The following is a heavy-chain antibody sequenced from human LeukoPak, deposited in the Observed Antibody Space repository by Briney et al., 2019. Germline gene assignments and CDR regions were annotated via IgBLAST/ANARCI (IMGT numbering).Heavy chain of an antibody. V-gene: IGHV4-34*01. Sequence: KSSETLSLTCAVYGGSFSGYYWSWIRQPPGKGLEWIGSIYYSGSTYYNLSLKSRVTISVDTSKNQFSLKLNSVTAADTAVYYCTRDLGQWLVDYWGQGTLVTVSS. CDR3: TRDLGQWLVDY. CDR2: IYYSGST. J-gene: IGHJ4*02. CDR1: GGSFSGYY. D-gene: IGHD6-19*01.